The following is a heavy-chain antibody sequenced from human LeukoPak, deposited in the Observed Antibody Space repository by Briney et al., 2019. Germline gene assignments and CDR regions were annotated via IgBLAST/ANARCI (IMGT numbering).Heavy chain of an antibody. V-gene: IGHV3-9*01. D-gene: IGHD5-18*01. CDR2: ISWNSAGT. CDR1: GLTFDDYA. J-gene: IGHJ4*02. Sequence: GGSLRLSCAASGLTFDDYAMHWVRQVPGKGLEWVSGISWNSAGTGYADSVKGRFTISRDNAKNTLYLQMNSLTVEDTAVYYCARVPTNSYGFGQWGQGSLVTVSS. CDR3: ARVPTNSYGFGQ.